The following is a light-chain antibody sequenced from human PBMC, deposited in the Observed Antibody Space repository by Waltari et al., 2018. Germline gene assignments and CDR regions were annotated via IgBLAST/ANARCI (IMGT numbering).Light chain of an antibody. V-gene: IGLV1-44*01. Sequence: QSVLTQPPSASGTPGQRVSISFSGSNSYLGSNTVHGYRQLPGTAPKLLIFTTDQRPSGVPDRFSGSKSGTSASLAISGLQSEDEAEYHCAVWDDSLNGPLFGGGTKLTVL. CDR3: AVWDDSLNGPL. CDR2: TTD. CDR1: NSYLGSNT. J-gene: IGLJ2*01.